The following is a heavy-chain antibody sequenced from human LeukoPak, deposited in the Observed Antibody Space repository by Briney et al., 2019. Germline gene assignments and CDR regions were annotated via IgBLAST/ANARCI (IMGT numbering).Heavy chain of an antibody. CDR3: ATYTNWVAGDV. D-gene: IGHD3-16*01. CDR1: GFMFSDSW. CDR2: IDKDGSEK. Sequence: GGSLRLSCVASGFMFSDSWMSWVRQAPGKGLEWVADIDKDGSEKDYVGSVSGRFTISRDNAKNSVYLQMDSPRAEDTAVYYCATYTNWVAGDVWGQGTTV. V-gene: IGHV3-7*01. J-gene: IGHJ6*02.